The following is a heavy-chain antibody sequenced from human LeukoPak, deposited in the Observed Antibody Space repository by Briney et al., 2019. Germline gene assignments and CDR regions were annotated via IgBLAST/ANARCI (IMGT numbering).Heavy chain of an antibody. CDR3: ARGSPVGYCSSTSCYYYYYYGMDV. CDR2: INHSGST. Sequence: SETLSLTCTVSGGSISSYYWSWIRQPPGKGLEWIGEINHSGSTNYNPSLKSRVTISVDTSKNQFSLKLSSVTAADTAVYYCARGSPVGYCSSTSCYYYYYYGMDVWGQGTTVTVSS. J-gene: IGHJ6*02. CDR1: GGSISSYY. D-gene: IGHD2-2*03. V-gene: IGHV4-34*01.